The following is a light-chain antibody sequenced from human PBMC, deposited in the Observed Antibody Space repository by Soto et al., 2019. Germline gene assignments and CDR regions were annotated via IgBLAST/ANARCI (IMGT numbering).Light chain of an antibody. V-gene: IGKV3-20*01. CDR1: QSVSNSD. Sequence: EIVLTQSPGTLSLSPGERATLFCRASQSVSNSDLAWYQQKPGQAPRLLLYGASSRATGIPDRFSGSGSGTDFTLTINRLEPDDFAVYYCQQYGSSPWTFGQGTKVEIK. CDR3: QQYGSSPWT. CDR2: GAS. J-gene: IGKJ1*01.